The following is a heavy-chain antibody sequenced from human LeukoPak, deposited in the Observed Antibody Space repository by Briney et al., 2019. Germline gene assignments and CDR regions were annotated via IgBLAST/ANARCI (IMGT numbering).Heavy chain of an antibody. CDR2: INHSGST. V-gene: IGHV4-34*01. J-gene: IGHJ6*03. D-gene: IGHD2-15*01. CDR1: GGSFSGYY. CDR3: ARVQLYCSGGSCYSYYYYYYMDV. Sequence: SETLSLTCAVYGGSFSGYYWSWIRQPPGKGLEWIGEINHSGSTNYNPSLKSRVTISVGTSKNQFSLKLSSVTAADTAVYYCARVQLYCSGGSCYSYYYYYYMDVWGKGTTVTVSS.